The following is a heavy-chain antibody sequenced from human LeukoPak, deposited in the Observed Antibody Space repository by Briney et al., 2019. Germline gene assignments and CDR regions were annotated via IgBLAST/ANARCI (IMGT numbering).Heavy chain of an antibody. CDR3: ARENHSSGYWGSHWYLDL. CDR1: GYTFTSYA. D-gene: IGHD3-22*01. V-gene: IGHV1-3*01. Sequence: ASVKVSCKTFGYTFTSYAVHWLRQAPGQRLKWMGSINAGNGNTKYSQNFQDRVTFTRDTSASTVHVELSSLRSEDTAVYYCARENHSSGYWGSHWYLDLWGRGTLVTVST. J-gene: IGHJ2*01. CDR2: INAGNGNT.